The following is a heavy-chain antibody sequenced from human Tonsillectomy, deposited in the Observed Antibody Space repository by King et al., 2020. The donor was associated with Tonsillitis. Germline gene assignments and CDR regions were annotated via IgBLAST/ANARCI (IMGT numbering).Heavy chain of an antibody. CDR3: AREGISGSYMGTDY. CDR2: ISYDGSNK. V-gene: IGHV3-30*04. CDR1: GFTFSSYA. Sequence: VQLVESGGGVVQPGRSLRLSCAASGFTFSSYAMHWVRQAPGKGLEWVAVISYDGSNKNYADSVKGRFTISRDNSKNTLSLQMNNLRAEDTAVYYCAREGISGSYMGTDYWGQGTLVTVSS. J-gene: IGHJ4*02. D-gene: IGHD1-26*01.